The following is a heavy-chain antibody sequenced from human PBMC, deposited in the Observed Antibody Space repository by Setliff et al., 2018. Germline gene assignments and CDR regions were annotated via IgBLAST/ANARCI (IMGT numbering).Heavy chain of an antibody. J-gene: IGHJ4*02. CDR1: GYTFTSYY. Sequence: SVKVSCKASGYTFTSYYMHWVRQAPGQGPEWMGGISPILGMANYAQKFQGRVTITTDESTSTAYMELSSLRSEDTAVYYCATFRRDGYNRDYWGQGTLVTVSS. V-gene: IGHV1-69*10. CDR3: ATFRRDGYNRDY. D-gene: IGHD5-12*01. CDR2: ISPILGMA.